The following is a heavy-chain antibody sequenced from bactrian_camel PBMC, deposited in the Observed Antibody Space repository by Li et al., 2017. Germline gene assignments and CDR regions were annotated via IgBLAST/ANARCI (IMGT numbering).Heavy chain of an antibody. CDR1: VAVGSMFY. CDR3: AAAVYAGGSWLKYGEMDR. D-gene: IGHD6*01. V-gene: IGHV3S53*01. J-gene: IGHJ4*01. CDR2: ISSGGFTT. Sequence: HVQLVESGGGSVQAGGSLRLSCEASVAVGSMFYMGWFRQAPGKAREDVAGISSGGFTTDYADSVKGRFTISQDNAKNTVYLQMNSLRLEDTAMYYCAAAVYAGGSWLKYGEMDRWGQGTQVTVS.